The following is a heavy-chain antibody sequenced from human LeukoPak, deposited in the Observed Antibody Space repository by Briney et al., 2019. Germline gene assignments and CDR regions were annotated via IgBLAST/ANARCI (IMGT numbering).Heavy chain of an antibody. Sequence: SETLSLTCAVYGGSFSGYYWSWIRQPPGKGLEWIGEINHSGSTNYNPSLKSRVTISVDTSKNQFSLKLSSVTAADTAVYYCARAVGAGASGKCDAFDIWGQGTMVTVSS. J-gene: IGHJ3*02. V-gene: IGHV4-34*01. CDR1: GGSFSGYY. CDR3: ARAVGAGASGKCDAFDI. D-gene: IGHD1-14*01. CDR2: INHSGST.